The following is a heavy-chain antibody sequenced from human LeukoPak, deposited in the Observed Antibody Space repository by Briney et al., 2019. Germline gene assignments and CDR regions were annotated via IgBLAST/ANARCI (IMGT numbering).Heavy chain of an antibody. Sequence: GGSLRLSCAASGFTFSSYAMSWVRQAPGKGLEWVSAISGSGGSTYYADSVKGRFTISRDNSKNTLYLQMNSLRAEDTAVYYCAKDLKYSSSWYLKDPWGQGTLVTVSS. CDR3: AKDLKYSSSWYLKDP. J-gene: IGHJ5*02. CDR1: GFTFSSYA. D-gene: IGHD6-13*01. V-gene: IGHV3-23*01. CDR2: ISGSGGST.